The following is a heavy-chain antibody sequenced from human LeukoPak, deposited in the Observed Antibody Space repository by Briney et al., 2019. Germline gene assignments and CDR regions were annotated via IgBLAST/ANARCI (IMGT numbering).Heavy chain of an antibody. D-gene: IGHD6-19*01. CDR1: GYTFSSYG. V-gene: IGHV3-33*01. CDR2: IWYDGSNK. J-gene: IGHJ4*02. Sequence: GRSLRLSCAVSGYTFSSYGMHWVRQAPGKGLEWVAVIWYDGSNKYYADSVKGRFTISGDNSKNTLYLQMNSLRAEDTAVYYCATAGYSSGWYPDYWGQGTLVTVYS. CDR3: ATAGYSSGWYPDY.